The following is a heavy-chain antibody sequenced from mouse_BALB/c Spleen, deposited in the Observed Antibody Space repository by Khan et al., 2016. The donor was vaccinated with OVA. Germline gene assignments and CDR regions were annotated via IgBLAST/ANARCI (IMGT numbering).Heavy chain of an antibody. CDR3: ARAYYRYDGYYAMDF. J-gene: IGHJ4*01. D-gene: IGHD2-14*01. CDR1: GFSLSRYN. CDR2: IWGGGVT. Sequence: QVQLKESGPGLVVPSQSLSITCTVSGFSLSRYNIHWVRQPPGKGLEWLGMIWGGGVTDYNSTLKSRLSINKDNSKSQVFLKMNSLQTDDTAMYYCARAYYRYDGYYAMDFWGQGTSVTVSS. V-gene: IGHV2-6-4*01.